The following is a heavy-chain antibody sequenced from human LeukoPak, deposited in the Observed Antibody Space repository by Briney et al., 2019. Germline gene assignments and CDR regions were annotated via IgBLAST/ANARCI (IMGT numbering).Heavy chain of an antibody. CDR1: GFTFSSYA. CDR3: AKGSRSWYTRGGSNLDY. CDR2: ISGSGRST. D-gene: IGHD6-13*01. J-gene: IGHJ4*02. Sequence: GGSLRLSCAASGFTFSSYAMSWVRQPPGKGLEWVSTISGSGRSTFYADSVKGRFSISRDNSKHTLYLQMNSLRAEDTAVYYCAKGSRSWYTRGGSNLDYWGQGTLVTVSS. V-gene: IGHV3-23*01.